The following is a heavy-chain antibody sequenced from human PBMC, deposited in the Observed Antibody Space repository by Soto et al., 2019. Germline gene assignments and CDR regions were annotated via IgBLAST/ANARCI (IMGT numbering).Heavy chain of an antibody. D-gene: IGHD4-17*01. V-gene: IGHV1-69*02. CDR2: IIPILGIA. J-gene: IGHJ4*02. CDR1: GGTFSSYT. Sequence: QVQLVQSGAEVKKPGSSVKVSCKASGGTFSSYTISWVRQAPGQGLEWMGRIIPILGIANYAQKFQGRVTVTAEESTCTAYMGLSSLRSVDTAVYYCARSLPDDYVDGHFGYCGQGTLVTVSS. CDR3: ARSLPDDYVDGHFGY.